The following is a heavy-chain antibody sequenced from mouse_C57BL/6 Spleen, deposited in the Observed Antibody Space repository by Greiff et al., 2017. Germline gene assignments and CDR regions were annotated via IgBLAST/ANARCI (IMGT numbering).Heavy chain of an antibody. CDR2: ISSGSSTI. CDR3: ASHYDYDVAWFAY. V-gene: IGHV5-17*01. J-gene: IGHJ3*01. D-gene: IGHD2-4*01. Sequence: EVQLVESGGGLVKPGGSLKLSCAASGFTFSDYGMHWVRQAPEKGLEWVAYISSGSSTIYYADTVKGRFTISRDNAKNTLFLQMTSLRSEDTAMYYCASHYDYDVAWFAYWGQGTLVTVSA. CDR1: GFTFSDYG.